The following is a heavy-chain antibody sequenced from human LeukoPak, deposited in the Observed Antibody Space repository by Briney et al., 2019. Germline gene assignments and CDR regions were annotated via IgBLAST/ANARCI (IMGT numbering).Heavy chain of an antibody. Sequence: SETLSLTCTVSGGSISSSSYYWGWIRQPPGKGLERIGSIYYSGSTYYNPSLKSRVTISVDTSKNQFSLKLSSVTAADTAVYYCARHKGYSGSYYEAFDIWGQGTMVTVSS. CDR2: IYYSGST. J-gene: IGHJ3*02. CDR1: GGSISSSSYY. CDR3: ARHKGYSGSYYEAFDI. D-gene: IGHD1-26*01. V-gene: IGHV4-39*01.